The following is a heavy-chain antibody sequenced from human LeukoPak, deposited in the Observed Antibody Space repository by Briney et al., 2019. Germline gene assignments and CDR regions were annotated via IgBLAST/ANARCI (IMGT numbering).Heavy chain of an antibody. CDR1: GFTFSSYW. CDR2: INSDGSST. J-gene: IGHJ1*01. D-gene: IGHD1-26*01. CDR3: ARGPWELYTAAEYFQH. Sequence: GGSLRLSCAASGFTFSSYWMHWVRQAPGKGLVWVSRINSDGSSTSYADSVKGRFTISRDNAKNTLYLQMNSLRAEDTAVYYSARGPWELYTAAEYFQHWGQGTLVTVSS. V-gene: IGHV3-74*01.